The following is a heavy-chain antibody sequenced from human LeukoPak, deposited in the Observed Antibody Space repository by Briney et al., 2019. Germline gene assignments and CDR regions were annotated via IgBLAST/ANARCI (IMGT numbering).Heavy chain of an antibody. D-gene: IGHD3-10*01. J-gene: IGHJ3*02. CDR1: GGTFSSYA. CDR2: IIPIFGTA. CDR3: ARVSTMVRGVIVGDDALDI. V-gene: IGHV1-69*13. Sequence: SVKVSCKASGGTFSSYAISWVRQAPGQGLEWMGGIIPIFGTANYAQKSQGRVTITADESTSTAYMELSSLRSEDTAVYYCARVSTMVRGVIVGDDALDIWGQGTMVTVSS.